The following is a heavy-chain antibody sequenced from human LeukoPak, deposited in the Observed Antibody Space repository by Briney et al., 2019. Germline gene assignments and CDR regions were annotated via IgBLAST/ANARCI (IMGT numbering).Heavy chain of an antibody. CDR3: ARPLLWFGEGIEY. V-gene: IGHV4-59*08. D-gene: IGHD3-10*01. CDR1: GGSINNFY. Sequence: SETLSLTCTVSGGSINNFYWTWIRQPPGKGLEWIGYIYYSGSTNYNPSLKSRATISVDTSKKQFSLRLSSVTAADTAVYYCARPLLWFGEGIEYWGQGTLVTVSS. CDR2: IYYSGST. J-gene: IGHJ4*02.